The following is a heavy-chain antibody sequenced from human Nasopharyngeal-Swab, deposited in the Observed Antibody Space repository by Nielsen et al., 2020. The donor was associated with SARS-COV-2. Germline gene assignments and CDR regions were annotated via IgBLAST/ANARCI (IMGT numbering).Heavy chain of an antibody. V-gene: IGHV3-30*03. Sequence: GESLKISCAASGFTFSSYGMHWVRQAPGKGLEWVAFISYDGSKKYFLDSVKGRFTISRDNPMNTLYLQMNSLRAEDTAVHYCARASRDWSWGQGTLVTVSS. CDR3: ARASRDWS. CDR1: GFTFSSYG. D-gene: IGHD3/OR15-3a*01. CDR2: ISYDGSKK. J-gene: IGHJ5*02.